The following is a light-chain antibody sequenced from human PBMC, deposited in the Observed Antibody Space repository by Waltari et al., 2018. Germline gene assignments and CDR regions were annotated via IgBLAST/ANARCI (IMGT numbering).Light chain of an antibody. CDR3: QQSYSTPRT. Sequence: DIQMTQSPSSLSASVGDRASITCRASQSIRNFLNWYLQKPGRAPKLLIYAASTLASGVPSRFSGSGSGTDFTLTISSLQPEDFATYYCQQSYSTPRTFGQGTKVEIK. CDR2: AAS. V-gene: IGKV1-39*01. CDR1: QSIRNF. J-gene: IGKJ1*01.